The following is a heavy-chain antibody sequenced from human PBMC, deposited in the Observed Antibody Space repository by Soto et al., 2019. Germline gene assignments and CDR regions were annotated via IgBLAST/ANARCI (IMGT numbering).Heavy chain of an antibody. V-gene: IGHV1-3*01. CDR2: INAGNGNT. CDR3: ARSHPGGMDV. Sequence: QVQLVQSGAEVKKPGASVKVSCKASGYTFTSYAMHWVRQAPGRRLEWMGWINAGNGNTKYSQKLQGRVTITRDTSASTAYMELSSLRSEDTAVYYCARSHPGGMDVWGQGTTVTVSS. J-gene: IGHJ6*02. CDR1: GYTFTSYA.